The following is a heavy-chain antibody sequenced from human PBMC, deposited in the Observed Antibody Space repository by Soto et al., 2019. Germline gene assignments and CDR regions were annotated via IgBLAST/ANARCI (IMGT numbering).Heavy chain of an antibody. J-gene: IGHJ5*02. V-gene: IGHV3-23*01. CDR1: GFTFSSYA. CDR3: AKVASNFILCWSDWFDP. CDR2: ISGSGHSA. D-gene: IGHD2-21*01. Sequence: GGSLRLSCAASGFTFSSYAMSWVRQAPGKGLEWVSAISGSGHSAYYADSVKGQFTIFRDNSKNTLSLQMNSLRAEDTAVYYCAKVASNFILCWSDWFDPWGQGTLVTVSS.